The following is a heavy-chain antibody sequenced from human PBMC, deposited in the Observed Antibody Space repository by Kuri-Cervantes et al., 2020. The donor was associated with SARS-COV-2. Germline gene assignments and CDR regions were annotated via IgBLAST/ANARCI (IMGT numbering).Heavy chain of an antibody. CDR2: ISGSSSSI. CDR3: ARGGAIFYHNSLFLPYYFDY. D-gene: IGHD2/OR15-2a*01. J-gene: IGHJ4*02. V-gene: IGHV3-21*05. CDR1: GFTFSRYA. Sequence: GGSLRLSCAASGFTFSRYAINWVRQAPGKGLEWISYISGSSSSISYADSVKGRFTISRDNAKNSLYLQMNSLRAEDTAVYYCARGGAIFYHNSLFLPYYFDYWGQGTLVTVSS.